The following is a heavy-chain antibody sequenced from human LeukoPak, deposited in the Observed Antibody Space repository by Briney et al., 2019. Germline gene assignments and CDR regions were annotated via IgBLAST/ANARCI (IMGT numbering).Heavy chain of an antibody. Sequence: GASLRLSCAASGYTFSNYYMSWIRQAPGKGLEWVSYISSGGGNTNYAEHVKGRVPITRDNAKNSLCLQMNSLRAKDTAVYYVAGDRLVASIWGQGTLVTVSS. CDR1: GYTFSNYY. CDR3: AGDRLVASI. D-gene: IGHD5-12*01. V-gene: IGHV3-11*01. J-gene: IGHJ4*02. CDR2: ISSGGGNT.